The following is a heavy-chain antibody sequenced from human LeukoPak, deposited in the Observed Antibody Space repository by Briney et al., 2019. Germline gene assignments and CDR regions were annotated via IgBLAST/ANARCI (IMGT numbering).Heavy chain of an antibody. CDR1: GYSFTNYW. J-gene: IGHJ4*02. Sequence: GESLKISCRDSGYSFTNYWIGWVRQMPGKGLEWMGIIHAADSNTKYSPSFQGQVTISADKSISTAYLQWSSLKASDTAMYYCARLGAYSSGWYYFDYWGQGTLVTVSS. V-gene: IGHV5-51*01. D-gene: IGHD6-19*01. CDR3: ARLGAYSSGWYYFDY. CDR2: IHAADSNT.